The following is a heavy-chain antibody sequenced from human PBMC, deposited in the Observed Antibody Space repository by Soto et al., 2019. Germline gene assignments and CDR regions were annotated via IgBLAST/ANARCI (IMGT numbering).Heavy chain of an antibody. Sequence: SETLSLTCSVSGGSVSSGSYYWNWIRQPPGKGLEWIGYIYYTGGTSYNPSLRSRVTISADTSKNEFSLKLTSVTAADTAVYYCARADIALDYWGQGSLVTSPQ. CDR1: GGSVSSGSYY. CDR2: IYYTGGT. V-gene: IGHV4-61*01. D-gene: IGHD5-12*01. J-gene: IGHJ4*02. CDR3: ARADIALDY.